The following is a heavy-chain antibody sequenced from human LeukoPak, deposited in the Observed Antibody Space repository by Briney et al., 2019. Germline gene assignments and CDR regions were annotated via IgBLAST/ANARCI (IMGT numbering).Heavy chain of an antibody. CDR3: ARGPQMATIPSCPDY. D-gene: IGHD5-24*01. J-gene: IGHJ4*02. V-gene: IGHV1-46*01. CDR2: INPSGGST. CDR1: GYTFTSYY. Sequence: WASVTVSCKASGYTFTSYYMHWVRQAPGQGLEWMGIINPSGGSTSYAQKFQGRVTMTRDTSTSTVYMELSSLRSEDTAVYYCARGPQMATIPSCPDYWGQGTLVTVSS.